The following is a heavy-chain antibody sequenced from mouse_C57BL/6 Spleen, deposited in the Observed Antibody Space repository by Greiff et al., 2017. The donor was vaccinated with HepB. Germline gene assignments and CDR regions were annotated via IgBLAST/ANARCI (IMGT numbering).Heavy chain of an antibody. CDR2: IYPGSGNT. CDR3: AREGYYYGSRGYFDY. CDR1: GYTFTDYY. Sequence: VQLQQSGAELVRPGASVKLSCKASGYTFTDYYINWVKQRPGQGLEWIARIYPGSGNTYYNEKFKGKATLTAEKSSSTAYMQLSSLTSEDSAVYFCAREGYYYGSRGYFDYWGQGTTLTVSS. D-gene: IGHD1-1*01. J-gene: IGHJ2*01. V-gene: IGHV1-76*01.